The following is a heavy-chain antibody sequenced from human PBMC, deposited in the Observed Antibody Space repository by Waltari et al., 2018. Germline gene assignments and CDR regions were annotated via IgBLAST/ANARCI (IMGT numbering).Heavy chain of an antibody. CDR2: IYYSGST. CDR1: GGSISSSSYY. V-gene: IGHV4-39*07. CDR3: ARVIRHYFDY. Sequence: QLQLQESGPGLVKPSETLSLTCTVSGGSISSSSYYWGWIRQPPGKGLEWIGSIYYSGSTYYNPSLKSRVTISVDTSKNQFSLKLSSVTAADMAVYYCARVIRHYFDYWGQGTLVTVSS. J-gene: IGHJ4*02. D-gene: IGHD2-21*01.